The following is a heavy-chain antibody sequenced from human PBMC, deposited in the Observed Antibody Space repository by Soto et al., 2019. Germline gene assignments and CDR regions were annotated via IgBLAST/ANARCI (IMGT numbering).Heavy chain of an antibody. CDR2: IYYSGST. CDR3: ARGHYDILTGYPEGWFDP. J-gene: IGHJ5*02. Sequence: QVQLQESGPGLVKPSETLSLTCTVSGGSVSSGSYYWSWIRQPPGKGLEWIGYIYYSGSTNYNPSLKSRVTISVDTSKNQFSLKLSSVTAADTAVYYCARGHYDILTGYPEGWFDPWGQGTLVTVSS. V-gene: IGHV4-61*01. CDR1: GGSVSSGSYY. D-gene: IGHD3-9*01.